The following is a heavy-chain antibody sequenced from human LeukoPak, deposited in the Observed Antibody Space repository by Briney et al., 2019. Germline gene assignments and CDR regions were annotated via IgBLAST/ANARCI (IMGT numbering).Heavy chain of an antibody. CDR1: GFTFSSYW. CDR2: IKQDGSEK. CDR3: ARGRWEPPNGAFDI. V-gene: IGHV3-7*01. D-gene: IGHD1-26*01. J-gene: IGHJ3*02. Sequence: QAGGSLRLSCAASGFTFSSYWMSWVRQAPGKGLEWVANIKQDGSEKYYVDSVKGRFTISRDNAKNSLYLQMNSLRAEDTAVYYCARGRWEPPNGAFDIWGQGTMVTVSS.